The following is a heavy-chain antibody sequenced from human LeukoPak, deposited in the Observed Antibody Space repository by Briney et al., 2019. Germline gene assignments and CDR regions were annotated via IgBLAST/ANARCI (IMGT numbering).Heavy chain of an antibody. CDR2: IIPILGIA. CDR3: ARVNSSSWFYYYGMDV. D-gene: IGHD6-13*01. V-gene: IGHV1-69*04. CDR1: GGTFSSYA. Sequence: SVKVSCKASGGTFSSYATSWVRQAPGQGLEWMGRIIPILGIANYAQEFQGRVTITADKSTSTAYKELSSLRSEDTAVYYCARVNSSSWFYYYGMDVWGQGTTVTVSS. J-gene: IGHJ6*02.